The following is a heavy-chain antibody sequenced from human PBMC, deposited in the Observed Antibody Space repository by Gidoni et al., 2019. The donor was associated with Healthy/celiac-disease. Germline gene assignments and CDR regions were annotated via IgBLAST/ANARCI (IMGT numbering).Heavy chain of an antibody. CDR2: IYTSGST. V-gene: IGHV4-61*02. Sequence: QVQLQESGPGLVKPSQTLSLTCTVSVCSISSGSYYWSWIRQPAGKGLEWIGRIYTSGSTNYNPSLKSRVTISVDTSKNQFSLKLSSVTAADTAAYYCARSPTTQQLVRIYYMDVWGKGTTVTVSS. CDR3: ARSPTTQQLVRIYYMDV. CDR1: VCSISSGSYY. J-gene: IGHJ6*03. D-gene: IGHD6-13*01.